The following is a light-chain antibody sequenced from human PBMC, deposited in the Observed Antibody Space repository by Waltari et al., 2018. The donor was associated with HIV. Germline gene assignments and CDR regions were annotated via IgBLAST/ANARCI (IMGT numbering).Light chain of an antibody. CDR2: GNS. CDR1: TSNIGASPD. CDR3: QSYDSRLSAWV. J-gene: IGLJ3*02. Sequence: QSVLTLPPSVPGARGQGLPLPRTGSTSNIGASPDVHWYQQFPGAAPKLLMFGNSNRPSGVPDRFSGSKSGTSASLAITGLQAEDEADYYCQSYDSRLSAWVFGGGTKLTVL. V-gene: IGLV1-40*01.